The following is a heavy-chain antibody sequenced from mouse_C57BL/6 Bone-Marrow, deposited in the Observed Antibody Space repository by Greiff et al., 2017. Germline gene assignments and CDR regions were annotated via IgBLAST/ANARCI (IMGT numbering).Heavy chain of an antibody. V-gene: IGHV1-64*01. Sequence: VQLQQPGAELVKPGASVKLSCNASGYTFTSYCMHWVKQRPGQGLELIGMIHPNSGSTIYNEKFKTKDTPTVNKSSSTPYMQLSSQTSADTAVYYCTSYGSSWTYYAMDYWGQGTSVTVSS. CDR2: IHPNSGST. J-gene: IGHJ4*01. CDR3: TSYGSSWTYYAMDY. D-gene: IGHD1-1*01. CDR1: GYTFTSYC.